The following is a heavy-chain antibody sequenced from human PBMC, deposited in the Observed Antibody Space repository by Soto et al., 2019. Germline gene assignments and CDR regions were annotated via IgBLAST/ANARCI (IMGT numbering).Heavy chain of an antibody. V-gene: IGHV3-53*01. D-gene: IGHD3-22*01. Sequence: GGSLRLSCAASGITVGNSYLSWVRQAPGKGLEWVSVVYSDGRTFYADSVRGRFTISRDNSKNTLFLQMDSLRADDTAVYYCTRDPHDNPIGEYWGQGTLVTVSS. CDR1: GITVGNSY. J-gene: IGHJ4*02. CDR3: TRDPHDNPIGEY. CDR2: VYSDGRT.